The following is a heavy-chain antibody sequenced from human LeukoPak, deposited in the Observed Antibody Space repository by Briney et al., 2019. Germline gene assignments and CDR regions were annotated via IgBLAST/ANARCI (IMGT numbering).Heavy chain of an antibody. D-gene: IGHD2-2*01. CDR3: AGRGSSSGTFDV. J-gene: IGHJ3*01. CDR2: IYTSGGT. V-gene: IGHV4-61*02. Sequence: PSQTLSLTCTVSSGSISRGSYYWSWIRQPAGKRLEWIGRIYTSGGTNYNPSLKSRVTMSVDKSKNQISLNLASLTAADTALYYCAGRGSSSGTFDVWGPGTFVTVSS. CDR1: SGSISRGSYY.